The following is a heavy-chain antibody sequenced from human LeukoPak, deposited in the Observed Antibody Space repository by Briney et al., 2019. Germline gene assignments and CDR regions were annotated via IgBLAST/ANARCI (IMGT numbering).Heavy chain of an antibody. V-gene: IGHV3-48*04. Sequence: GGSLRLSCAASGFTLSSYALSWVRQAPGKGLEWVSYISSSSSTIYYADSVKGRFTISRDNAKNSLYLQMNSLRAEDTAVYYCARDGYKGGFDYWGQGTLVTVSS. CDR2: ISSSSSTI. D-gene: IGHD5-24*01. J-gene: IGHJ4*02. CDR3: ARDGYKGGFDY. CDR1: GFTLSSYA.